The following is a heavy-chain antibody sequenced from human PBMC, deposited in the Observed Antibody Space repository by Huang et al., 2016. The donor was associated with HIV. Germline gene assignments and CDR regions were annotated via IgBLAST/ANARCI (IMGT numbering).Heavy chain of an antibody. CDR1: GGSISTSGYY. CDR3: ARQDTSGWYADPYYFDY. J-gene: IGHJ4*02. Sequence: QLQLQESGPGLVKPSETLSLTCTVSGGSISTSGYYWGWIRQPPGKGLEWIGSIYYSGSTSYHPSLKSRVTISVDTSKSQFSLKLSSVTAADTAVYYCARQDTSGWYADPYYFDYWGQGTLVTVSS. V-gene: IGHV4-39*01. CDR2: IYYSGST. D-gene: IGHD6-19*01.